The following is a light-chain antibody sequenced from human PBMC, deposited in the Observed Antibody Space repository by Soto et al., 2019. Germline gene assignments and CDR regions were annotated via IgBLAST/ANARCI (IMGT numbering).Light chain of an antibody. J-gene: IGKJ2*01. CDR1: QSVSSSY. Sequence: EIVLTQSPGTLSLSPGERATLSCRASQSVSSSYLAWYQQKPGQAPRLLIYGASCRATGIPDRFSGSGSGTDFTLTISRLEPEDFAVYYCQQYCSSPPMYTFGQGTKLEIK. CDR3: QQYCSSPPMYT. CDR2: GAS. V-gene: IGKV3-20*01.